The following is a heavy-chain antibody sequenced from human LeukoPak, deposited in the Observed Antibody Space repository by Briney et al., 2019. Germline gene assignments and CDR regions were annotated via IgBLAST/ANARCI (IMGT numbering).Heavy chain of an antibody. J-gene: IGHJ4*02. CDR1: GYTFTDYY. V-gene: IGHV1-2*02. Sequence: ASVKVSCKASGYTFTDYYMHWVRQAPGQGLEWMGWINPNSGGTVYGQKFQGRVTMTRDTSISTVYMELSRVRSDDTAVYYCARARWDRARYFDYWGQGTLVTVSS. D-gene: IGHD1-26*01. CDR3: ARARWDRARYFDY. CDR2: INPNSGGT.